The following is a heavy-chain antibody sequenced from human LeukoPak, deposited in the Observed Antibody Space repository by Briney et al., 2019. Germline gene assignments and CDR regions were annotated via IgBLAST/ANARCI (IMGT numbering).Heavy chain of an antibody. CDR1: GFTFSSYA. V-gene: IGHV3-23*01. CDR3: AKGGEVVSATRVDY. D-gene: IGHD2-15*01. J-gene: IGHJ4*02. Sequence: GGSLRLSCAASGFTFSSYAMSWVRQAPGKGLEWISDISGSGGSTYYADSVKGRFTISRDNSKNTLYLQMNSLRAEDTAVYYCAKGGEVVSATRVDYWGQGTLVSVSS. CDR2: ISGSGGST.